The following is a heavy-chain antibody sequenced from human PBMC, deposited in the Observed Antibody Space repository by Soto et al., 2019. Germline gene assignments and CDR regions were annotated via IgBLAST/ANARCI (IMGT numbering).Heavy chain of an antibody. V-gene: IGHV4-30-4*01. CDR2: IYYSGST. J-gene: IGHJ4*02. Sequence: SETLSLTCTVSGGSISSGDYYWSWIRQPPGKGLEWIGYIYYSGSTYYNPSLKSRVTISVDTSKNQFSLKLSSVTAADTAVYYYARAEIAAAANFDYWGQGTLVTVSS. CDR1: GGSISSGDYY. CDR3: ARAEIAAAANFDY. D-gene: IGHD6-13*01.